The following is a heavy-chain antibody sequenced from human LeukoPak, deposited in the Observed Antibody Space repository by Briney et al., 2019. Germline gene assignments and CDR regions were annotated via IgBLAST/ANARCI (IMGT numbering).Heavy chain of an antibody. CDR1: GFTFSSSW. V-gene: IGHV3-23*01. D-gene: IGHD5-24*01. CDR2: ISGSGDNT. J-gene: IGHJ5*02. Sequence: GGSLRVSCAASGFTFSSSWMHWVRQAPGKGLEWVSVISGSGDNTYYADSVKGRFTISRDNFKNTLYLQMNSLRAEDTALYYCTKRPSTDGYNSWGQGTLVTVSS. CDR3: TKRPSTDGYNS.